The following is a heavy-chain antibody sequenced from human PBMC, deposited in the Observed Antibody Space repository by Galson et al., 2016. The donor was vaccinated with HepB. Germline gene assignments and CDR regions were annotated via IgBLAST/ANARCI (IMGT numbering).Heavy chain of an antibody. J-gene: IGHJ6*02. V-gene: IGHV3-48*02. CDR2: IGSGSTTI. CDR1: GFTFSTYS. D-gene: IGHD6-13*01. CDR3: ARDGGQQVVRWERLRKVYYYYPMDV. Sequence: SLRLSCAVSGFTFSTYSMNWVRQAPGKGLEWVSYIGSGSTTIYYADSVKGRFTISRDNAKNSLYLQMNSLRDDDTAVYYCARDGGQQVVRWERLRKVYYYYPMDVWGQGILVTVSS.